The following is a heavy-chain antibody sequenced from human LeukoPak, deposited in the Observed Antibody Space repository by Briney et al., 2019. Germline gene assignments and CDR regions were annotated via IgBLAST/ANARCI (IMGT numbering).Heavy chain of an antibody. J-gene: IGHJ4*02. CDR2: IRDSGTT. D-gene: IGHD4-17*01. CDR3: ARDHDYAFDN. CDR1: GFTFRTYP. V-gene: IGHV3-48*01. Sequence: GGSLRLSCAASGFTFRTYPMNWVRQAPGKGLEWISHIRDSGTTDYADSVKGRFTISRDNAKNSLYLQLNSLRAEDTAVYYCARDHDYAFDNWGQGTLVAVSS.